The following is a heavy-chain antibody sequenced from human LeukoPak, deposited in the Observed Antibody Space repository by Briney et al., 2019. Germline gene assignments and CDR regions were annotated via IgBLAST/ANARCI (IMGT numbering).Heavy chain of an antibody. CDR3: ARDRNTGSSYENLFEY. D-gene: IGHD1-26*01. CDR2: INSDGSST. CDR1: GFTFSSYW. J-gene: IGHJ4*02. Sequence: GGSLRLSCAASGFTFSSYWMHWVRRAPGKGLVWVSRINSDGSSTSYADSVKGRFTISRDNAKNTLYLQMNSLRAEDTSVYYCARDRNTGSSYENLFEYWGQGSLVTVSS. V-gene: IGHV3-74*01.